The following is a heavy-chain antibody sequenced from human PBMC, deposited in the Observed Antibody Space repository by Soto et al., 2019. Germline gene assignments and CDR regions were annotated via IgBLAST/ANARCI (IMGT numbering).Heavy chain of an antibody. V-gene: IGHV3-23*01. CDR3: AKAAHYDFWSGYAFDI. J-gene: IGHJ3*02. Sequence: GGSLRLSCAASGFTFSSYAMSWLRQAPGKGLEWVSAISGSGGSTYYADSVKGRFTISRDNSKNTLYLQMNSLRAEGTAVYYCAKAAHYDFWSGYAFDIWGQGTMVTVSS. CDR1: GFTFSSYA. D-gene: IGHD3-3*01. CDR2: ISGSGGST.